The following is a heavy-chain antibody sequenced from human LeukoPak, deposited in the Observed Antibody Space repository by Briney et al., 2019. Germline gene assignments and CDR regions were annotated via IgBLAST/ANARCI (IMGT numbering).Heavy chain of an antibody. D-gene: IGHD1-7*01. CDR3: ARQGRTLNWFDP. Sequence: PSETLSLTCTVSGGSISSSSYYWGWIRQPPGKGLEWIGSIFYSGSAYYNPSLKSRVAISVDTSKNQFPLKLSTVTAADTAVYYCARQGRTLNWFDPWGRGTLVTVSS. CDR1: GGSISSSSYY. V-gene: IGHV4-39*01. CDR2: IFYSGSA. J-gene: IGHJ5*02.